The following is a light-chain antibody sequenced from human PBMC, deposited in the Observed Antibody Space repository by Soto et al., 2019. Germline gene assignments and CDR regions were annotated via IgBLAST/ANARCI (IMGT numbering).Light chain of an antibody. CDR2: EVS. Sequence: ALTQPASVSGSPGQSITISCTGTSSDVGGYDYVSWYQLHPGKAPKLMVFEVSNRPSGVSYRFSGSKSGNTASLTISGLQAEDEADYFCSSYSISTAYLFGTGTKV. CDR3: SSYSISTAYL. V-gene: IGLV2-14*01. CDR1: SSDVGGYDY. J-gene: IGLJ1*01.